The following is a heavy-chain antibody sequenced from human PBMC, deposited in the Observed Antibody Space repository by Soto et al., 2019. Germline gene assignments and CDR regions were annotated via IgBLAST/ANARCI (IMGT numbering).Heavy chain of an antibody. J-gene: IGHJ6*02. CDR3: AGSGSYFYYYYYDMDV. D-gene: IGHD1-26*01. CDR2: INHSGST. Sequence: SETLSLTCAVYGGSFSGYYWSWLRQPPGKGLEWIGEINHSGSTNYNPSLKSRVTISVDTSKNQFSLKLSSVTAADTAVYYCAGSGSYFYYYYYDMDVWGQGTTVTVSS. V-gene: IGHV4-34*01. CDR1: GGSFSGYY.